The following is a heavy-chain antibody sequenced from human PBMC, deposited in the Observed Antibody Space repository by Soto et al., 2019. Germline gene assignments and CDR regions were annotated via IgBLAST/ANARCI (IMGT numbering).Heavy chain of an antibody. V-gene: IGHV4-31*03. CDR3: ARAQSGWYCFDY. CDR1: GGSISSGGYY. D-gene: IGHD3-10*01. Sequence: PSETLSLTCTVSGGSISSGGYYWSWIRQHPGKGLEWIGYIYYSGSTYYNPSLKSRVTISVDTSKNQFSLKLSSVTAADTAVYYCARAQSGWYCFDYWGQGTLVTVSS. J-gene: IGHJ4*02. CDR2: IYYSGST.